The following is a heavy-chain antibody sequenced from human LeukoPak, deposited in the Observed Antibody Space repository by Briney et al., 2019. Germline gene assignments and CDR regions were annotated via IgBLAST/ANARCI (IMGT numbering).Heavy chain of an antibody. CDR2: IYYSGST. J-gene: IGHJ5*02. CDR1: GVSITSGGNY. Sequence: PSQTLCLTCTDSGVSITSGGNYCSWKRPHPGKGLESISYIYYSGSTYYNPSLKSLVTISVDTSKNQFSLKLTSVTAADTAVYYCARDSGDWFDPWGQGTLVTVSS. V-gene: IGHV4-31*01. CDR3: ARDSGDWFDP.